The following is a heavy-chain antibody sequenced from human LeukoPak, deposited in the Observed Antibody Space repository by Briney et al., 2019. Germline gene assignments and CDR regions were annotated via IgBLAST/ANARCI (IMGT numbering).Heavy chain of an antibody. D-gene: IGHD3-16*02. CDR1: GYTFSGYY. CDR2: ISAYNGNT. Sequence: ASVKVSCKASGYTFSGYYMHWVRQAPGQGLEWMGWISAYNGNTNYAQKLQGRVTMTTDTSTSTAYMELRSLRSDDTAVYYCARGQSKYRDQGFDPWGQGTLVTVSS. V-gene: IGHV1-18*04. J-gene: IGHJ5*02. CDR3: ARGQSKYRDQGFDP.